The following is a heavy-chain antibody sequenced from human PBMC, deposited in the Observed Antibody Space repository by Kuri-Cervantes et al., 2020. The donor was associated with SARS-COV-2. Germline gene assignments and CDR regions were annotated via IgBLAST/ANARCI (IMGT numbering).Heavy chain of an antibody. CDR2: ISSSSSTI. V-gene: IGHV3-48*02. J-gene: IGHJ6*02. D-gene: IGHD2-2*01. CDR3: ARDYPYCSSTSCFDYGMDV. CDR1: GFTFGSYG. Sequence: GSLRLSCAASGFTFGSYGMNWVRQAPGKGLEWVSYISSSSSTIYYADSVKGRFTISRGNAKNSLYLQMNSLRDEDTAVYYCARDYPYCSSTSCFDYGMDVWGQGTTVTVSS.